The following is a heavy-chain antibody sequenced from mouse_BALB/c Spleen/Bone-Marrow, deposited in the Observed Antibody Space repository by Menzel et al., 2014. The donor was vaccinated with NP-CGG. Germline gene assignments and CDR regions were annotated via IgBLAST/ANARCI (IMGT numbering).Heavy chain of an antibody. V-gene: IGHV6-6*02. CDR3: TTGFAY. J-gene: IGHJ3*01. CDR1: GFTFSNYW. CDR2: IRLKSNNYAT. Sequence: EVQLQQSGGGLVQPGGSMELSCVASGFTFSNYWMNWVRRSPEKGLEWVAEIRLKSNNYATHYAESVKGRFTISRDDSKSSVYLQMNNLRAEDTGIYYCTTGFAYWGQGTLVTVSA.